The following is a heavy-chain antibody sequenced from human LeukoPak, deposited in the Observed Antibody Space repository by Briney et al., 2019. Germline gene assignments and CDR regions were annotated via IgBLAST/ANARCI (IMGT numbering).Heavy chain of an antibody. J-gene: IGHJ4*02. CDR1: GFTVSSNY. CDR2: ISGSGGST. CDR3: AKDPGLVRGVSDY. D-gene: IGHD3-10*01. V-gene: IGHV3-23*01. Sequence: GGSLRLSCAASGFTVSSNYMSWVRQAPGKGLEGVSAISGSGGSTYYADSVKGRFTISRDNSKNTLYLQMNSLRAEDTAVYYCAKDPGLVRGVSDYWGQGTLVTVSS.